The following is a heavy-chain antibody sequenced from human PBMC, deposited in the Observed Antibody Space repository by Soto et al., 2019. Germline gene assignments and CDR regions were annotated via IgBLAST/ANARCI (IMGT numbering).Heavy chain of an antibody. CDR3: SCAPPRQTYDFWSGDYGRFDP. CDR1: GYTFTSYD. Sequence: ASVKVSCKASGYTFTSYDINWVRQATGQGLEWMGWMNPNSRNTGYAQKFQGRVTMTRNTSISTAYMEMSSLRSEDTAVYYCSCAPPRQTYDFWSGDYGRFDPWGPGTLVTVSS. D-gene: IGHD3-3*01. CDR2: MNPNSRNT. V-gene: IGHV1-8*01. J-gene: IGHJ5*02.